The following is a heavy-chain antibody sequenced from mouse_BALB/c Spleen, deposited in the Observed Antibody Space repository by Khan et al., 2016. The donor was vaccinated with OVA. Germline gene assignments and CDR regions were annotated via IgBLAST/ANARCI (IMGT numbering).Heavy chain of an antibody. CDR3: AREASSWDFSFPY. J-gene: IGHJ3*01. CDR2: INPDNAGT. CDR1: GYTFTNYV. D-gene: IGHD4-1*01. V-gene: IGHV1S136*01. Sequence: EVQLQQSGPELVEPGASVKMSCKASGYTFTNYVIHWVKQKPGQGLEWIGYINPDNAGTRYNEKLKDKATLTSDISSTSAYMELLSLTSEDSAVYYCAREASSWDFSFPYWCQGTLVTVSA.